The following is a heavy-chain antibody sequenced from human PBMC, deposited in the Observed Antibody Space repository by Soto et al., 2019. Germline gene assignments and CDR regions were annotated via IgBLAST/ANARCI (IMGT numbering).Heavy chain of an antibody. V-gene: IGHV4-59*01. CDR2: IYYSGST. D-gene: IGHD2-21*02. CDR1: GGSISSYY. CDR3: ASGREVTHYYYYLAV. J-gene: IGHJ6*03. Sequence: SETLSLTCTVSGGSISSYYWSWIRQPPGKGLEWIGYIYYSGSTNYNPSLKSRVTISVDTSKNQFSLKLSSVTAADTAVYYCASGREVTHYYYYLAVWGKGTTVTVSS.